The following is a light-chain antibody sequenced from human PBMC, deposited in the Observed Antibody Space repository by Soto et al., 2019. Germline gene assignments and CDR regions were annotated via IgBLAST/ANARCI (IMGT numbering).Light chain of an antibody. CDR1: QTISASY. V-gene: IGKV3-20*01. CDR2: GAS. J-gene: IGKJ3*01. CDR3: HQYGSSPFT. Sequence: EIVLTQSPGTLSLSPGERATLSCRAIQTISASYLAWYQQKPGQAPRLLSYGASSRTTGIPDRFSGSVSGTDFTLTISRRAPEDFAVYYCHQYGSSPFTFGPGTEVDIK.